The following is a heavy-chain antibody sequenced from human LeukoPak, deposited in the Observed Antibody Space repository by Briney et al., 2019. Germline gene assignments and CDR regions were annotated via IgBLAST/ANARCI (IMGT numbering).Heavy chain of an antibody. CDR3: ARDRSGSYPYYFDY. J-gene: IGHJ4*02. V-gene: IGHV3-21*01. Sequence: PGGSLRLSCAASGFTFSNYAMSWVRQAPGKGLEWVSSISSRSAYIHYTDSVKGRFNISRDNAENSLYLQMNNLRADDTAVYYCARDRSGSYPYYFDYWGQGTLVTVSS. D-gene: IGHD1-26*01. CDR1: GFTFSNYA. CDR2: ISSRSAYI.